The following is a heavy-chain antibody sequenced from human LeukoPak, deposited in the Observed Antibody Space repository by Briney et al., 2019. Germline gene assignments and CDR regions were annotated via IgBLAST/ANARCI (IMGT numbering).Heavy chain of an antibody. Sequence: GPVKVSCKVSGYTLTELSMHWVRQAPGKGPEWMGGFDPEDGETIYAQKFQGRVTMTEDTSTDTAYMELSSLRSEDTAVYYGGTGPPAMVRGGWFDPWGQGTLVTVSS. CDR3: GTGPPAMVRGGWFDP. CDR1: GYTLTELS. D-gene: IGHD3-10*01. CDR2: FDPEDGET. V-gene: IGHV1-24*01. J-gene: IGHJ5*02.